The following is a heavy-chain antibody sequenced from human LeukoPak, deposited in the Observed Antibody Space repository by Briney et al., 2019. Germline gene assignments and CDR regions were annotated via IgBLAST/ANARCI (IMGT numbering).Heavy chain of an antibody. CDR1: GFTFSKYW. CDR2: INTDGTVT. V-gene: IGHV3-74*01. Sequence: AGGSLRLSCAASGFTFSKYWMLWVRQAPGKGLESVSRINTDGTVTTYADSVKGRFTVSRANADNTMFLQMNSVRDEDTAVYYCATKQWLAPPPDSWGQGTPVTVSS. D-gene: IGHD6-19*01. CDR3: ATKQWLAPPPDS. J-gene: IGHJ4*02.